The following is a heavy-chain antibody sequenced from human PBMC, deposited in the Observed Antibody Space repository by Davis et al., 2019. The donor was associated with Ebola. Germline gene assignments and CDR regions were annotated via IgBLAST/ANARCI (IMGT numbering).Heavy chain of an antibody. J-gene: IGHJ6*04. V-gene: IGHV3-11*01. CDR3: ARRLQLAGYYYYGMDV. Sequence: GESLKISCAASGFTFSDYYMSWIRQAPGKGLEWVSYISSSGSTIYYADSVKGRFTISRDNAKNSLYLQMNSLRAKDTAVYYCARRLQLAGYYYYGMDVWGKGTTVTVSS. CDR2: ISSSGSTI. D-gene: IGHD6-13*01. CDR1: GFTFSDYY.